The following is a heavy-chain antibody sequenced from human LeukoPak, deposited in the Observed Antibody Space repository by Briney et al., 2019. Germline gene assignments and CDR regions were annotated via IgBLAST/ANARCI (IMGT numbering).Heavy chain of an antibody. CDR1: GFTFSSYD. D-gene: IGHD6-13*01. Sequence: GGSLRLSCAASGFTFSSYDMSWVRQAPGKGPEWVSCISDSGGSTYYANSVKGLFTISRDNSKNTLYLEMNSLRGEDTAVYYCAPHSSRNRYSSSWFDYWGQGTLVIVSS. V-gene: IGHV3-23*01. J-gene: IGHJ4*02. CDR2: ISDSGGST. CDR3: APHSSRNRYSSSWFDY.